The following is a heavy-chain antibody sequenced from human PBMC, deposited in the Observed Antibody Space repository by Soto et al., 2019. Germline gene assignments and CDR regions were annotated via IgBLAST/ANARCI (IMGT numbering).Heavy chain of an antibody. Sequence: ETLSLTCAVYGGSFSGNYWSWIRQPPGKGLEWIGEFSDSGSTNYNPSLKSRVTISEDMSKSQFSLKLSSVTAADTAVYYCARGNFYYGLDVWGQGTTVTVSS. CDR1: GGSFSGNY. CDR2: FSDSGST. CDR3: ARGNFYYGLDV. V-gene: IGHV4-34*01. J-gene: IGHJ6*02.